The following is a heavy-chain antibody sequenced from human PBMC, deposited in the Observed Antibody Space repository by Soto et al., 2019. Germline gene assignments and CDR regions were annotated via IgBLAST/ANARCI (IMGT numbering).Heavy chain of an antibody. J-gene: IGHJ4*02. Sequence: QVQLVQSGAEVKKPESSVKVSCKAPGGTFSTYAISWVRQAPGQGLEWMGGIIPMFGTANYAQRFQDRVTITADESMNTVYMELSSLRSEETAVYFCASGIQMWLRRINNGYSGWGQGTLVTVSS. D-gene: IGHD5-12*01. V-gene: IGHV1-69*12. CDR3: ASGIQMWLRRINNGYSG. CDR1: GGTFSTYA. CDR2: IIPMFGTA.